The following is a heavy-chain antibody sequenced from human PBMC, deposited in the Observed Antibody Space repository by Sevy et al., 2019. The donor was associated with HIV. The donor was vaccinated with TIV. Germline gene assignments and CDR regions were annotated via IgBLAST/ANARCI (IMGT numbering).Heavy chain of an antibody. Sequence: ASVKVSCKSSGGSFNDYAINWVRQAPGQGLEWMGGIIPLFGTPKYAQKFQGRVTITADDFTKTVYMDLSSLTSDDTAGYFCARALGTGLKNAFGPWGQGTLVTVSS. V-gene: IGHV1-69*13. CDR3: ARALGTGLKNAFGP. D-gene: IGHD3-10*01. CDR2: IIPLFGTP. J-gene: IGHJ5*02. CDR1: GGSFNDYA.